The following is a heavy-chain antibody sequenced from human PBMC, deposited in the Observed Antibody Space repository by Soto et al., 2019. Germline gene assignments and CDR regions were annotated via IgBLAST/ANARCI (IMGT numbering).Heavy chain of an antibody. J-gene: IGHJ6*02. V-gene: IGHV4-39*07. D-gene: IGHD2-15*01. CDR3: AKKVPAALRLYYFFGLDV. CDR2: IYYSGST. Sequence: SETLSLTCTVSCGSISSSSYYWGWIRQPPGKGLEWIGSIYYSGSTYYNPSLASRVTISVDKSKNQFSLRLTSMTAADTAVYYCAKKVPAALRLYYFFGLDVWGQGTTVTVSS. CDR1: CGSISSSSYY.